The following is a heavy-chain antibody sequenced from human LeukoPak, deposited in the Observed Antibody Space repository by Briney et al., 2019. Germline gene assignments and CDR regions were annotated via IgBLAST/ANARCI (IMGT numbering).Heavy chain of an antibody. CDR3: ARGSSSYYGLDV. CDR1: GFTFSDYY. V-gene: IGHV3-11*01. D-gene: IGHD3-10*01. J-gene: IGHJ6*02. CDR2: ISSSGSTI. Sequence: GGSLRLSCAASGFTFSDYYMSWIRQAPGKGLEWVSYISSSGSTIYYADSVKGRFTISRDNVKKSLYLQMNSLRVEDTAVYYCARGSSSYYGLDVWGQGTTVTVSS.